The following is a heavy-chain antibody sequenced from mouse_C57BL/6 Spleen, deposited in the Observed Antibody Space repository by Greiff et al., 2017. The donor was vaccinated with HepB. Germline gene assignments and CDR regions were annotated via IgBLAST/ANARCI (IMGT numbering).Heavy chain of an antibody. Sequence: VQLQQSGPELVKPGASVKMSCKASGYTFTDYNMHWVKQSHGKSLEWIGYINPNNGGTSYNQKFKGKATLTVNKSSSTAYMELRSLTSEDSAVYYCAKLGRGWYFDVWGTGTTVTVSS. J-gene: IGHJ1*03. CDR1: GYTFTDYN. V-gene: IGHV1-22*01. CDR2: INPNNGGT. CDR3: AKLGRGWYFDV. D-gene: IGHD4-1*01.